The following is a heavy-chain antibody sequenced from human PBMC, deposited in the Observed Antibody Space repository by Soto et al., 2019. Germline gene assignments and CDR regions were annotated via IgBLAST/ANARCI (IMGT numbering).Heavy chain of an antibody. J-gene: IGHJ3*02. CDR3: AKARTGYPNDAFDI. D-gene: IGHD3-9*01. CDR2: ISGSGGST. CDR1: GFTCSSHA. Sequence: LRLSCAASGFTCSSHAMSWARQAPGKGLEWVSAISGSGGSTYYADSVKGRFTISRDNSKNTLYLQMNSLRAEDTAVYYCAKARTGYPNDAFDIWGQGTMVTVSS. V-gene: IGHV3-23*01.